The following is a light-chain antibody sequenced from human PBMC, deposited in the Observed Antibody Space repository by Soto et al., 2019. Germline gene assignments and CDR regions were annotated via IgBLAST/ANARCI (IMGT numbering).Light chain of an antibody. J-gene: IGLJ2*01. V-gene: IGLV3-1*01. CDR1: TLGDKY. Sequence: SYELTQPPSVSVSPGQTASITCSGDTLGDKYACWYQQKPGQSPVLVIYQDSKRPSGIPERFSGSNSGNTATLTISGTQAMDEADYNCQAWDSSTVGFGGGTKLTVL. CDR2: QDS. CDR3: QAWDSSTVG.